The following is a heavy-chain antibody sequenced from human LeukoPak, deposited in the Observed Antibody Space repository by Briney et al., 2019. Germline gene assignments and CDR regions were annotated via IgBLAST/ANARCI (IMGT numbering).Heavy chain of an antibody. CDR2: INPNSGGT. CDR3: ARDGYYYDSSGYYPSWFDP. V-gene: IGHV1-2*02. D-gene: IGHD3-22*01. J-gene: IGHJ5*02. Sequence: GASVKVSCKASGYTFTGYYMHWVRQAPGQGLEWMGWINPNSGGTNYAQKFQGRVTMTRDTSISTAYMELSRLRSDDTAVYYCARDGYYYDSSGYYPSWFDPWGQGTLVTVSS. CDR1: GYTFTGYY.